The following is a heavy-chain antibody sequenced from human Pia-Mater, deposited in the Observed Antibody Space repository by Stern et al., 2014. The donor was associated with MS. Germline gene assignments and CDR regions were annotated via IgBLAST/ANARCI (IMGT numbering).Heavy chain of an antibody. CDR3: ARGSEWELLEY. CDR1: GFTFSSYS. D-gene: IGHD1-26*01. Sequence: EVQLVESGGGLVKPGGSLRLSCAASGFTFSSYSMIWVRQAPVTGLEWVSSINSVNAYTHYADSVKGRFTISRDNAKNSLYLQMNSLRDEDTAVYYCARGSEWELLEYWGQGALVTVSS. CDR2: INSVNAYT. J-gene: IGHJ4*02. V-gene: IGHV3-21*01.